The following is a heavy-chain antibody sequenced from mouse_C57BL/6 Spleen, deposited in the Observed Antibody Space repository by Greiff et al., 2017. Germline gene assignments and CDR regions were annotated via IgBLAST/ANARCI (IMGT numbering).Heavy chain of an antibody. CDR1: GYTFTSYW. CDR3: ARPFTTVVVDLDY. Sequence: QVQLKQSGAELAKPGASVKLSCKASGYTFTSYWMHWVKQRPGQGLEWIGYINPSSGYTKYNQKFKGKATLTGDKSSSTAYMQLSSLTYEDSAVYYCARPFTTVVVDLDYGGQGTTLTVSS. D-gene: IGHD1-1*01. CDR2: INPSSGYT. J-gene: IGHJ2*01. V-gene: IGHV1-7*01.